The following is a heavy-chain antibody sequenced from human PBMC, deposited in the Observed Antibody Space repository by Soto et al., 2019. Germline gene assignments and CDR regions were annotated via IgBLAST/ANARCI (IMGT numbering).Heavy chain of an antibody. D-gene: IGHD3-3*02. CDR1: GCSISSYY. CDR3: ARARIAFWFDP. CDR2: IYYSGST. J-gene: IGHJ5*02. Sequence: SETLSLTCTVSGCSISSYYWSWIRQPPGKGLEWIGYIYYSGSTNYNPSLKSRVTISVDTSKNQFSLKLSSVTAADTAVYYCARARIAFWFDPWGQGTLVTVSS. V-gene: IGHV4-59*01.